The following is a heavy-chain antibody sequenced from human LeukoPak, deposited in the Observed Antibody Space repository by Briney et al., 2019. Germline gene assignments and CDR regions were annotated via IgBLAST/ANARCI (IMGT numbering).Heavy chain of an antibody. CDR1: GYTFTGYY. CDR2: INPNSGGT. Sequence: ASVKVSCKASGYTFTGYYMHWVRQAPGQGLEWMGWINPNSGGTNYAQKFQGWVTMTRDTSISTAYMELSRLRSDDTAAYYCARDSAAGYYYYGMDVWGQGTTVTVSS. V-gene: IGHV1-2*04. CDR3: ARDSAAGYYYYGMDV. D-gene: IGHD6-13*01. J-gene: IGHJ6*02.